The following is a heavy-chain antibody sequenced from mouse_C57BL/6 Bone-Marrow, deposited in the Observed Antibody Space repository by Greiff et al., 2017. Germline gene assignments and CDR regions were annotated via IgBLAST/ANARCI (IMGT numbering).Heavy chain of an antibody. V-gene: IGHV14-4*01. CDR3: TTWALLWYFDV. D-gene: IGHD3-1*01. Sequence: EVQLQQSGAELVRPGASVKLSCTASGFNIKDDYMHWVKQRPEQGLEWIGWIDPENGDTEYASKFQGKATITADTSSNTAYLQLSSLTSEDTAVYYCTTWALLWYFDVWGTGTTVTVSS. CDR1: GFNIKDDY. CDR2: IDPENGDT. J-gene: IGHJ1*03.